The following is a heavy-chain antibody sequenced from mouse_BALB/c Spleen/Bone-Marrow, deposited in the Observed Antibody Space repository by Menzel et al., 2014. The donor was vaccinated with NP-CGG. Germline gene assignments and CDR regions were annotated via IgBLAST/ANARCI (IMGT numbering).Heavy chain of an antibody. V-gene: IGHV5-6-3*01. D-gene: IGHD2-4*01. CDR2: INSNGGST. CDR3: ARDSDYDYDGAWFAY. CDR1: GFTFSSYG. Sequence: DVQLVESGGGLVQPGGSLKLSCAASGFTFSSYGMSWVRQTPDKRLELVATINSNGGSTYYPDSVKGRFTISRDNAKNTLYLQMSSLKSEDTAMYYCARDSDYDYDGAWFAYWGQGTLVTVSA. J-gene: IGHJ3*01.